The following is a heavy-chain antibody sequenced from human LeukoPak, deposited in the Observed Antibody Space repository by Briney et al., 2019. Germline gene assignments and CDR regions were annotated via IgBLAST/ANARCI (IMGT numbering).Heavy chain of an antibody. V-gene: IGHV3-43*01. CDR1: GFTFTHYN. J-gene: IGHJ6*02. CDR2: INWDGSSS. D-gene: IGHD3/OR15-3a*01. Sequence: GGSLRLSCAASGFTFTHYNMYWVRQPPGKGLEWVSLINWDGSSSYYADSVKGRFTISRDNNKNSLYLHMNSLRTEDTALYYCTRTGPYYYYDMDVWGQGTTVAVSS. CDR3: TRTGPYYYYDMDV.